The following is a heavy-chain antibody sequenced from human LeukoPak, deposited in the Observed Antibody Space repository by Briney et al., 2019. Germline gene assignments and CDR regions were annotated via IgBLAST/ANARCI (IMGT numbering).Heavy chain of an antibody. V-gene: IGHV3-7*01. CDR2: IKHDGSEK. CDR3: ARESDHSNYPGTFDH. J-gene: IGHJ4*02. D-gene: IGHD4-11*01. Sequence: GGSLRLSCAASGFTFSRYWMSWVRQAPGKRLEWVANIKHDGSEKYYVDSVKGRFTISRDNAKNSLSLQMNSLRVEDTALYYCARESDHSNYPGTFDHWGPGALVAVSS. CDR1: GFTFSRYW.